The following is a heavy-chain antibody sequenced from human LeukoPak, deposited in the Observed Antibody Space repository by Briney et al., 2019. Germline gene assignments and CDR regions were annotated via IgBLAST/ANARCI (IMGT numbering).Heavy chain of an antibody. V-gene: IGHV1-69*05. D-gene: IGHD6-13*01. CDR1: GGTFSSYA. J-gene: IGHJ3*02. CDR3: ARDPGHGSSWYVRAFDI. CDR2: IIPIFGTA. Sequence: ASVKVSCKASGGTFSSYAISWVRQAPGQGLEWMGGIIPIFGTANYAQKFQGRVTITTDESTSTAYMELSSLRSEDTAVYYCARDPGHGSSWYVRAFDIWGQGTMVTVSS.